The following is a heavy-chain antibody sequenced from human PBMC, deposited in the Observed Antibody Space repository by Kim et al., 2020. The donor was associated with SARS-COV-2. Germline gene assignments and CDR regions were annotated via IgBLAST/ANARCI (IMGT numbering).Heavy chain of an antibody. D-gene: IGHD1-26*01. J-gene: IGHJ4*02. Sequence: YADSGRGRFTISRDNSKNTLYLQINSLRAEDTAVYYCAREGIVGATTGLDYWGQGTLVTVSS. CDR3: AREGIVGATTGLDY. V-gene: IGHV3-33*01.